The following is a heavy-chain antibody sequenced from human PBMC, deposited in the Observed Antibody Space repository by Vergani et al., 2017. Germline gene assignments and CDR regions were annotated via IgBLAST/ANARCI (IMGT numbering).Heavy chain of an antibody. D-gene: IGHD3-3*01. CDR2: IIPIFGTA. V-gene: IGHV1-69*18. J-gene: IGHJ6*02. Sequence: QVQLVQSGAEVKKPGSSVKVSCKASGGTFSSYAISWVRQAPGQGLEWMGRIIPIFGTANYAQKFQGRVTITADESTSTAYMELRSLRSEDTAVYYCARVPSGYSNYYYYYGMDVWGQGTTVTVSS. CDR1: GGTFSSYA. CDR3: ARVPSGYSNYYYYYGMDV.